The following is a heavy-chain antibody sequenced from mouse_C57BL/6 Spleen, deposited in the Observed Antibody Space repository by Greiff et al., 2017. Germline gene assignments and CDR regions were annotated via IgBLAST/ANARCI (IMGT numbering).Heavy chain of an antibody. V-gene: IGHV10-3*01. J-gene: IGHJ3*01. CDR3: VRDDYCGSSYGFAY. D-gene: IGHD1-1*01. CDR2: IRSTSSNYAT. CDR1: GFTFNTYA. Sequence: EVKLMESGGGLVQPKGSLQLSCAASGFTFNTYAMHWVRQAPGKGLEWVARIRSTSSNYATYYADSVKDRFTIYRDDSQSMLYLQMNNLKTEDTAMSYCVRDDYCGSSYGFAYWGQGTLVTVSA.